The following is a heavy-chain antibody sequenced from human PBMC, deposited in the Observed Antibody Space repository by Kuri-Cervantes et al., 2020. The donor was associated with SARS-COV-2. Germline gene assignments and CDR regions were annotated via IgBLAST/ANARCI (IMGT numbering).Heavy chain of an antibody. Sequence: ASVKVSCKASGYTFTSYAMHWVRQAPGQRLEWMGWINAGNGNTKYSQEFQGRVTITRDTSASTAYMELSSLRSEDTAVYYCARTPHSDYMGDDYWGKGTMVTVSS. CDR2: INAGNGNT. CDR3: ARTPHSDYMGDDY. J-gene: IGHJ4*02. CDR1: GYTFTSYA. D-gene: IGHD3-16*01. V-gene: IGHV1-3*03.